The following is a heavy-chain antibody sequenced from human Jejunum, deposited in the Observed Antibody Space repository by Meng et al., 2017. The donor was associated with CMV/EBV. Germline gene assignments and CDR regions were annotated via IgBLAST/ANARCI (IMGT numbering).Heavy chain of an antibody. J-gene: IGHJ6*02. Sequence: FRIYVIRWVRQAPGQGPEWMGAIIPMFGKTSYAQKFQGRVTLTADESTSTAYMEVSSLRHEDTAIYYCARDVRGSGLIDHYYGMDVWGQGTSVTVSS. CDR3: ARDVRGSGLIDHYYGMDV. CDR1: FRIYV. D-gene: IGHD3-16*01. V-gene: IGHV1-69*01. CDR2: IIPMFGKT.